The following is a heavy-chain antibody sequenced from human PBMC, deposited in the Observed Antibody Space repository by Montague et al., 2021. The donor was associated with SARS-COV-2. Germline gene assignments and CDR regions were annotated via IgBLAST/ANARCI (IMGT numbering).Heavy chain of an antibody. CDR2: IYHSGTT. J-gene: IGHJ3*02. Sequence: SETLSLTCTVSGFSIGSGDYWGWIRQPPGKGLEWIGSIYHSGTTXYNPSLQSRLTMSIDTSTNQFSLRLTSVTAADTAVFFCVREKAGGLRNVLDIWGQGTTVTVSS. CDR3: VREKAGGLRNVLDI. V-gene: IGHV4-38-2*02. CDR1: GFSIGSGDY.